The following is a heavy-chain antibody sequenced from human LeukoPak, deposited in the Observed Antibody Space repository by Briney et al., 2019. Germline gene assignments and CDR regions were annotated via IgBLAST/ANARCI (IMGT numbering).Heavy chain of an antibody. CDR1: GDSISNHIYY. Sequence: SETLSLTGAVSGDSISNHIYYWDWIRQTPGKGLEWIGAVYYTGNAYYNPSLKSRVTISVDTSDNRFSLHLSSVNAADTAIYYCARLRALSGHRGAFDIWGQGTLVTVSS. V-gene: IGHV4-39*01. CDR3: ARLRALSGHRGAFDI. D-gene: IGHD5/OR15-5a*01. CDR2: VYYTGNA. J-gene: IGHJ3*02.